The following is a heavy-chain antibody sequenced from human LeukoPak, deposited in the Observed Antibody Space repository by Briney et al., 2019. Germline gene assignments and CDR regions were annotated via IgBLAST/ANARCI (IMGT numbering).Heavy chain of an antibody. J-gene: IGHJ4*02. Sequence: PGGSLTLFCAASGFTFSSYAMSWLPQAPGKGLEWVSAISGSGGSTDYADSVSGRVTISRDNSKNSLYLQMKSLRADDTAVYYCAKDSHKPRGNSYGRFDSWGQGTLVTVSS. D-gene: IGHD5-18*01. CDR2: ISGSGGST. V-gene: IGHV3-23*01. CDR1: GFTFSSYA. CDR3: AKDSHKPRGNSYGRFDS.